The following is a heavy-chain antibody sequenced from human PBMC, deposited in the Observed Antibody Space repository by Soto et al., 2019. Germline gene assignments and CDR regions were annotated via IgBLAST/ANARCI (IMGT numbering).Heavy chain of an antibody. Sequence: ASVKVSCKASGYTFTSYDINWVRQATGQGLEWMGWMNPNSSNTGYAQKFQGRVTMTRNTSISTAYMELSSLRSEYTAVYYCARVPTYYYYYGMDVWGQGTTVTVSS. CDR2: MNPNSSNT. J-gene: IGHJ6*02. CDR3: ARVPTYYYYYGMDV. V-gene: IGHV1-8*01. CDR1: GYTFTSYD.